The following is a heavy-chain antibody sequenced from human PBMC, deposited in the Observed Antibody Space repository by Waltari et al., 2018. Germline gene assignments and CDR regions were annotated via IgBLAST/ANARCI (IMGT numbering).Heavy chain of an antibody. CDR2: IASVGRYK. Sequence: EVQLVESGGGLVKPGGSLRLSCAASGFTFNRYSMNWVRQAPGRGLEWVSSIASVGRYKYYAEFGKGRFTISRDNTKLYLQMDSLRVEDTAVYYCARGEQENSFSKYYNGMDVWGQGTVVTVSS. CDR3: ARGEQENSFSKYYNGMDV. CDR1: GFTFNRYS. J-gene: IGHJ6*01. D-gene: IGHD1-26*01. V-gene: IGHV3-21*02.